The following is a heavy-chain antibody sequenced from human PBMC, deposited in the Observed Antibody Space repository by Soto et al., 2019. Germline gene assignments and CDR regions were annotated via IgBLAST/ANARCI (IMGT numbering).Heavy chain of an antibody. J-gene: IGHJ5*02. D-gene: IGHD6-19*01. CDR3: ARLAVAGTGWFDP. V-gene: IGHV4-59*08. CDR1: GGSISSYY. CDR2: IYYSGST. Sequence: PSETLSLTCTVSGGSISSYYWSWIRQPPGKGLEWIGYIYYSGSTNYNPSLKSRVTISVDTSKNQFSLKLSSVTAADTAVYYCARLAVAGTGWFDPWGQGTLVTVSS.